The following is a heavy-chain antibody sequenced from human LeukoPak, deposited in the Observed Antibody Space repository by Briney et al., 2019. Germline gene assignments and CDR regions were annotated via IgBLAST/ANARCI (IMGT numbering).Heavy chain of an antibody. D-gene: IGHD2-2*01. J-gene: IGHJ4*02. V-gene: IGHV4-31*11. CDR1: GGSFSGYY. Sequence: TLSLTCAVYGGSFSGYYWSWIRQHPGKGLEWIGYIYYSGSTYYNPSLKSRVTISVDTSKNQFSLKLSSVTAADTAVYYCARGVVVPAVEFDYWGQGTLVTVSS. CDR3: ARGVVVPAVEFDY. CDR2: IYYSGST.